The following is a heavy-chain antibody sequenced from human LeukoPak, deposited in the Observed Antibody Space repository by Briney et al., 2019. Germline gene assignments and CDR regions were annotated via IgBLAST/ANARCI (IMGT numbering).Heavy chain of an antibody. D-gene: IGHD6-19*01. CDR3: AKDTSGGAAGVAGTYYYYGMDV. J-gene: IGHJ6*02. Sequence: SLRLSCAASGFTFDDYAMHWVRQAPGKGLEWGSGISWNSGSIGYADSVKGRFTISRDNAKNSLYLQMNSLRAEDTALYYCAKDTSGGAAGVAGTYYYYGMDVWGQGTTVTVSS. CDR2: ISWNSGSI. CDR1: GFTFDDYA. V-gene: IGHV3-9*01.